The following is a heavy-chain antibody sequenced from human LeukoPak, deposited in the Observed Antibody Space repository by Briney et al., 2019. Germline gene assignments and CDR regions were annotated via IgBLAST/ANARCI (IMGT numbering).Heavy chain of an antibody. CDR3: AKATGTLGN. J-gene: IGHJ4*02. CDR2: SGSGYSA. V-gene: IGHV3-23*01. Sequence: PGGSLRLSCAVSGFTFSSYGMSWVRQAPGKGLEWVSASGSGYSAYYADSVKGRFTISRDNSKNTLFLQMNSLTAEDTAIYYCAKATGTLGNRGQGILVTVSS. D-gene: IGHD1-1*01. CDR1: GFTFSSYG.